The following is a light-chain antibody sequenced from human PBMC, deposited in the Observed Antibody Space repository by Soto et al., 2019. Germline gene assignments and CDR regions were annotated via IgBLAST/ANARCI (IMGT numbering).Light chain of an antibody. CDR3: QQYGHSPPVT. V-gene: IGKV3-20*01. J-gene: IGKJ4*01. CDR1: QSVSTTY. CDR2: AAS. Sequence: EIVLTQSPGTLSLSPGERATLSCRASQSVSTTYLAWYQQKPGQAPRLLIYAASSRATGIPDRFSGSGSGTDFTLTISRLEPEDFAVYYCQQYGHSPPVTFGGGTKVDIK.